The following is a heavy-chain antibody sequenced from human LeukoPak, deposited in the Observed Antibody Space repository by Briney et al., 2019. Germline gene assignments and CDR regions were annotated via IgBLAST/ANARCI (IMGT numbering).Heavy chain of an antibody. Sequence: GGSLRLSCAASGFTFSSYSMNWVRQAPGKGLEWVSSISSSSSYIYYADSVKGRFTISRDNAKNSLYLQMNSLRAEDTAVYYCARAWMGILNQSKYRTPHKPPSHRTFDYWGQGTLVTVSS. J-gene: IGHJ4*02. CDR2: ISSSSSYI. CDR3: ARAWMGILNQSKYRTPHKPPSHRTFDY. D-gene: IGHD2-8*01. CDR1: GFTFSSYS. V-gene: IGHV3-21*01.